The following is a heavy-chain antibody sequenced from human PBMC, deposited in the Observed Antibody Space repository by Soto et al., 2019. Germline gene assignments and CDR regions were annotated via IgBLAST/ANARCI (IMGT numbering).Heavy chain of an antibody. J-gene: IGHJ6*02. CDR1: GFTVSSNY. V-gene: IGHV3-53*01. Sequence: LRLSCAASGFTVSSNYMSWVRQAPGKGLEWVSVIYSGGSTYYADSVKGRFTISRDNSKNTLYLQMNSLRAEDTAVYYCARDLSDYHGMDVWGQGTTVTVSS. CDR2: IYSGGST. CDR3: ARDLSDYHGMDV.